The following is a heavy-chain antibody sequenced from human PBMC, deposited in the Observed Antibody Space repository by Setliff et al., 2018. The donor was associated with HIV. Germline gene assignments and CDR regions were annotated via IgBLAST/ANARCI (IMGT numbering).Heavy chain of an antibody. CDR1: GFIFEDFT. CDR2: ISWDGSSA. J-gene: IGHJ6*02. Sequence: PGGSLRLSCAASGFIFEDFTMNWVRQVPGKGLEWVALISWDGSSAYYADSVKGRFTISRDNRKDSLYLQMNSLSTEDTALYYCAKEHWGSNWSGLGVWGQGTTVTVSS. D-gene: IGHD6-13*01. CDR3: AKEHWGSNWSGLGV. V-gene: IGHV3-43*01.